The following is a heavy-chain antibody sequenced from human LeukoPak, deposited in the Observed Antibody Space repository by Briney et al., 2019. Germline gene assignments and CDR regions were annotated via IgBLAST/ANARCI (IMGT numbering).Heavy chain of an antibody. V-gene: IGHV3-23*01. D-gene: IGHD5-24*01. J-gene: IGHJ4*02. Sequence: GGSLRLSCAASGFTFSSYAMSWVRQAPGKGLEWVSAISGSGGSTYYADSVKGRFTISRDNSKNTLYLQMNSLRAEDTAVYYCARAPSRDGYNYDYWGQGTLVTVSS. CDR2: ISGSGGST. CDR1: GFTFSSYA. CDR3: ARAPSRDGYNYDY.